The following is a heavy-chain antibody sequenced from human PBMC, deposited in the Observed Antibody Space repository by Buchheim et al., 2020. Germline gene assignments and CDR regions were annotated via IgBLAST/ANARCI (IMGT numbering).Heavy chain of an antibody. D-gene: IGHD2-2*01. CDR1: GGSISSSSYY. Sequence: QLQLQESGPGLVKPSETLSLTCTVSGGSISSSSYYWGWIRQPPGKGLEWIGSIYYSGSTYYNPSLKSRVTISVDTSKHHVSLKLSSVTAADTAVYYCARTDIVVVPAAMGGYYYMDVWGKGTT. CDR2: IYYSGST. CDR3: ARTDIVVVPAAMGGYYYMDV. V-gene: IGHV4-39*01. J-gene: IGHJ6*03.